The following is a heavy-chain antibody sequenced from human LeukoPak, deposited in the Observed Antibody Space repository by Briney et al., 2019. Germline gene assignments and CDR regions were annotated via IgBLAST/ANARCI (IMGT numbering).Heavy chain of an antibody. CDR2: ILYDGSNK. V-gene: IGHV3-30*18. D-gene: IGHD1-14*01. CDR1: GFTFSSYG. Sequence: GGSLRRSCAASGFTFSSYGMHWVRQAPGMGLEWVAVILYDGSNKNYADSVKGRFSISRDNSKDTLYLQMNSLRAEDTAVYYCAKEGTSGLVYNWFDPWGQGTLVTVSS. J-gene: IGHJ5*02. CDR3: AKEGTSGLVYNWFDP.